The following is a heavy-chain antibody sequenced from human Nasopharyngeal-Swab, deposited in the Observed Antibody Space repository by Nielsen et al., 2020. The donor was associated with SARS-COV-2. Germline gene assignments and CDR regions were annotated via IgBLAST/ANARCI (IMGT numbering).Heavy chain of an antibody. V-gene: IGHV3-11*04. CDR1: GFTFSDYY. CDR3: ARGVTLVRGGLGMDV. D-gene: IGHD3-10*01. CDR2: ISSSSSTI. Sequence: GESLKISCAASGFTFSDYYMSWIRQAPGKGLEWVSYISSSSSTIYYADSVKGRFTISRDNAKNSLYLQMNSPRAEDTAVYYCARGVTLVRGGLGMDVWGQGTTVTVSS. J-gene: IGHJ6*02.